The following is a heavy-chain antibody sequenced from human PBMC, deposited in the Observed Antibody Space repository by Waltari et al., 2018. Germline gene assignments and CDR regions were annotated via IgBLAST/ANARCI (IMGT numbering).Heavy chain of an antibody. D-gene: IGHD2-15*01. CDR1: GFTFSSYA. J-gene: IGHJ4*02. CDR3: AKDGEDIVVVVAATGGHFGY. CDR2: ISGSGGST. Sequence: EVQLVESGGGLVQPGGSLRLSCAASGFTFSSYAMSWVRQAPGQGLGWVSAISGSGGSTYYADSVKGRFTISRDNSKNTLYLQMNSLRAEDTAVYYCAKDGEDIVVVVAATGGHFGYWGQGTLVTVSS. V-gene: IGHV3-23*04.